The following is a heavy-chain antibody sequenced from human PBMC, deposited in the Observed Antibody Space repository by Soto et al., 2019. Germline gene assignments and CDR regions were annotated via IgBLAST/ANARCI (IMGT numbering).Heavy chain of an antibody. J-gene: IGHJ6*02. CDR1: GFTFSIYA. Sequence: PGGSLRLSCAASGFTFSIYAMSWVRQAPGKGPEWVSAISGSGGSTYYADSVKGRFTISRDNSKNTLYLQMNSLRAEDTAVYYCAKDLRSSLCPYGMDVWGQGTTVTVSS. CDR2: ISGSGGST. D-gene: IGHD6-13*01. V-gene: IGHV3-23*01. CDR3: AKDLRSSLCPYGMDV.